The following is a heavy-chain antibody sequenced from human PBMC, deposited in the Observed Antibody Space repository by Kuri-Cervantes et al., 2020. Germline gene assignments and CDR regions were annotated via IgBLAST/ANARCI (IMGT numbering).Heavy chain of an antibody. V-gene: IGHV4-59*01. Sequence: SETLSLTCTVSGGSISSYYWSWIRQPPGKGLEWIGYIHYSGRTSYNPSLNSRVTISIDTSKDQFSLKVRSMTAADTAVYYCARRRSSGWFGFDSWGQGALVTDSS. J-gene: IGHJ4*02. D-gene: IGHD6-19*01. CDR1: GGSISSYY. CDR2: IHYSGRT. CDR3: ARRRSSGWFGFDS.